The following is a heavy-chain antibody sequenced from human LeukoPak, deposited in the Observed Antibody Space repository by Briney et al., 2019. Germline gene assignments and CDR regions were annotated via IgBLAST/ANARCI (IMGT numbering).Heavy chain of an antibody. CDR3: AKWGDYDVLTGYYDSDY. J-gene: IGHJ4*02. CDR1: GFTFSNYA. Sequence: GGSLRLSCAASGFTFSNYAMSWVRQAPGKGLEWVSAITGDGGSTYYADSVKGRFTISRDNSKNTLYLQMNSPRAEDTALYYCAKWGDYDVLTGYYDSDYWGQGTLVTVSS. CDR2: ITGDGGST. D-gene: IGHD3-9*01. V-gene: IGHV3-23*01.